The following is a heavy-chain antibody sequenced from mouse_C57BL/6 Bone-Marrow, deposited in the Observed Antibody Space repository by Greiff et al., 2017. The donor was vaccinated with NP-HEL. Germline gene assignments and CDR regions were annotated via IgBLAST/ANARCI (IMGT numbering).Heavy chain of an antibody. V-gene: IGHV1-54*01. CDR2: INPGSGGT. CDR1: GYAFTNYL. J-gene: IGHJ2*01. Sequence: QVQLQQSGAELVRPGTSVKVSCKASGYAFTNYLIEWVKQRPGQGLEWIGVINPGSGGTNYNEKFKGKATLTADKSSSTAYMQLSSLTSEDSAVYFCAREGLGDYWGQGTTRTVSS. D-gene: IGHD3-3*01. CDR3: AREGLGDY.